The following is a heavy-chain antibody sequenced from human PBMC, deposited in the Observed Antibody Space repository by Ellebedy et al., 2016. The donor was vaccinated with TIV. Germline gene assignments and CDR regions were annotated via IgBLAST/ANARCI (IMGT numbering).Heavy chain of an antibody. CDR2: IDARVGST. Sequence: ASVKVSCKASGYPFTKYYFHWIRQAPGQGLEWMGVIDARVGSTTYAGPLQGRITMTRDTSTRTVYMELSSLRSEDTAVYYCASVPSAGADFWGQGTLVTVSS. V-gene: IGHV1-46*01. CDR3: ASVPSAGADF. D-gene: IGHD4-17*01. CDR1: GYPFTKYY. J-gene: IGHJ4*02.